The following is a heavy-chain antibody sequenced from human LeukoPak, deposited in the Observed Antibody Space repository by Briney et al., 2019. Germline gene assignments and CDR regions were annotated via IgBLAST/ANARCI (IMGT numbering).Heavy chain of an antibody. CDR2: VSYDGSDK. CDR1: GFTFSSYG. D-gene: IGHD2-2*01. J-gene: IGHJ4*02. Sequence: GRSLRLSCAASGFTFSSYGMLWVRQAPGKGLDWVAVVSYDGSDKHYADSVKGRFTISRDNSKNTLYLQLNSLRGDDTAVYYCANRFCTSSGCGVAYWGQGTLVTVSS. CDR3: ANRFCTSSGCGVAY. V-gene: IGHV3-30*18.